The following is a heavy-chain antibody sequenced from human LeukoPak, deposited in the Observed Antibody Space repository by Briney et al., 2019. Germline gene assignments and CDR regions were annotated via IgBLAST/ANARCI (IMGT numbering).Heavy chain of an antibody. D-gene: IGHD3-10*01. J-gene: IGHJ4*02. CDR1: GFTFTDYW. Sequence: GGSLRLSCAASGFTFTDYWMSWVRQAPGKGLEWVANIKQDGSEKYYVDSVKGRFTISRDNAKNSLYLQMNSLRAEDTAVYYCARTIYGSGSYYRWGQGTLVTVSS. CDR3: ARTIYGSGSYYR. V-gene: IGHV3-7*01. CDR2: IKQDGSEK.